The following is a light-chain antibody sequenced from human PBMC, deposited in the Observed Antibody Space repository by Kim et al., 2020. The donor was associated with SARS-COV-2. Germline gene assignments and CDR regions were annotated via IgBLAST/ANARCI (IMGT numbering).Light chain of an antibody. V-gene: IGKV1-27*01. CDR1: QGISNY. J-gene: IGKJ1*01. Sequence: ANGGERGTTTCRASQGISNYLAWYQQKPGKVPQLLIYAASTLQSGVPSRFSGSGSGTYFTLTISSLQPEDVATYYCLKYNSAPWTFGQGTKVDIK. CDR3: LKYNSAPWT. CDR2: AAS.